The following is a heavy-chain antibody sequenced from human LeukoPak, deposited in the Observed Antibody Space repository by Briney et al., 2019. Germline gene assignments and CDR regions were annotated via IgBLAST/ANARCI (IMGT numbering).Heavy chain of an antibody. CDR3: ARDIVVPAAIFASTFDI. CDR2: IKQDGSEK. Sequence: GGSLRLSCAASGFTFSSYWMSWVRQAPGKGLEWVANIKQDGSEKYYVDSVKGRFTISRDNAKNSLYLQMNSLRAEDTAVYYCARDIVVPAAIFASTFDIWGQGTMVTVSS. J-gene: IGHJ3*02. CDR1: GFTFSSYW. V-gene: IGHV3-7*01. D-gene: IGHD2-2*01.